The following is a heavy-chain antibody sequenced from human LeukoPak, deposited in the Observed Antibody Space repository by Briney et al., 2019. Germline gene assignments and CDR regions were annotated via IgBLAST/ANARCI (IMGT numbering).Heavy chain of an antibody. J-gene: IGHJ5*02. CDR3: ARGRIAGPGTPNWFDL. D-gene: IGHD6-13*01. CDR1: GGSISSGHYY. CDR2: ISYMGTN. V-gene: IGHV4-31*03. Sequence: SQTLSLTCTVSGGSISSGHYYWNWIRHHPGKGLEWIGYISYMGTNHFNPSLSSRVTISVDTSKDQFSLNVRSVTAADTAVYYCARGRIAGPGTPNWFDLWGQGTLVTVSS.